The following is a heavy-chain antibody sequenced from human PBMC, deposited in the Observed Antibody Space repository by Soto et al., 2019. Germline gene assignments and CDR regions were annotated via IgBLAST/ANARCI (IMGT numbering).Heavy chain of an antibody. CDR2: INPKSGGT. J-gene: IGHJ6*02. CDR1: GYSLTDYH. V-gene: IGHV1-2*04. Sequence: GASVKVSCKASGYSLTDYHIHWVRQAPGQGLEWLGRINPKSGGTSTAQKFQGWVTMTTDTSISTASMELTRLTSDDTAIYYCARGDSTDCSNGVCSFFYNHDMDVWGQGTTVTVPS. CDR3: ARGDSTDCSNGVCSFFYNHDMDV. D-gene: IGHD2-8*01.